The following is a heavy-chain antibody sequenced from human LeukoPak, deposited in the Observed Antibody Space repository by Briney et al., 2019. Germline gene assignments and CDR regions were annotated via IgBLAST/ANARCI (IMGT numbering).Heavy chain of an antibody. CDR2: IYYSGST. V-gene: IGHV4-59*01. J-gene: IGHJ3*02. CDR3: ARDYDSSGFDAFDI. D-gene: IGHD3-22*01. Sequence: SETLSLTCTVSGGSISSYYWSWIRQPPGKGLEWIGYIYYSGSTNYNPSLKSRVTISVDTSKNQFSLKLSSVTAADTAVYYCARDYDSSGFDAFDIWGQGTMVTVSS. CDR1: GGSISSYY.